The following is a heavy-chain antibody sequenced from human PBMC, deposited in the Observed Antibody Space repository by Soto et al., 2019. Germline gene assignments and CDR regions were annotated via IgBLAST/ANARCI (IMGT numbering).Heavy chain of an antibody. V-gene: IGHV4-39*01. CDR3: ARHILTGYYDNWFDP. Sequence: TSETLSLTCTVSGGSISSSSYYWGWIRQPPGKGLEWIGSIYYSGSTYYNPSLKSRVTISVDTSKNQFSLKLSSVTAADTAVYYCARHILTGYYDNWFDPWGQGTLVTVSS. CDR1: GGSISSSSYY. D-gene: IGHD3-9*01. CDR2: IYYSGST. J-gene: IGHJ5*02.